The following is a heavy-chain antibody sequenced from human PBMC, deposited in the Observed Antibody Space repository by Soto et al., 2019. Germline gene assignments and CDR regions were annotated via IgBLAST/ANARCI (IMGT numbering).Heavy chain of an antibody. CDR3: AREMVYARSSWFDP. D-gene: IGHD2-8*01. CDR2: IYYSGST. V-gene: IGHV4-61*01. Sequence: PSETLSLTCNVSGGSISSSSYYWSWIRQPPGKGLEWIGYIYYSGSTNYNPSLKSRVTISVDTSKNQFSLKLSSVTAADTAVYYCAREMVYARSSWFDPWGQGTLVTVSS. CDR1: GGSISSSSYY. J-gene: IGHJ5*02.